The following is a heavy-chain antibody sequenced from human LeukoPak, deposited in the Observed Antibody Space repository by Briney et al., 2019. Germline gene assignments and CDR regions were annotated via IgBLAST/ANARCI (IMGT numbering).Heavy chain of an antibody. CDR1: DGSTSSYY. CDR2: IYYSGST. D-gene: IGHD4-17*01. V-gene: IGHV4-59*01. CDR3: ARSYGDYDAFDI. J-gene: IGHJ3*02. Sequence: SETLSLTCTVSDGSTSSYYWSWIRQPPGKGLEWIGYIYYSGSTNYNPSLKSRVTISVDTSKNQFSLKLSSVTAADTAVYYCARSYGDYDAFDIWGQGTMVTVSS.